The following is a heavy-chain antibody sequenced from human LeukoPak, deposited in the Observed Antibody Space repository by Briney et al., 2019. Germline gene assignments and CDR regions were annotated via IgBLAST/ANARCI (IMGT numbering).Heavy chain of an antibody. V-gene: IGHV1-46*01. J-gene: IGHJ4*02. D-gene: IGHD1-26*01. CDR1: GYTFTSYY. CDR3: ARGRLSWELRGPFDY. CDR2: INPSGGST. Sequence: ASVKVSCKASGYTFTSYYMHWVRQAPGQGLEWMGIINPSGGSTSYAQKFQGRVTMTRDTSTSTVYMELSSLRSEDTAVYYCARGRLSWELRGPFDYWGQGTLVTVSS.